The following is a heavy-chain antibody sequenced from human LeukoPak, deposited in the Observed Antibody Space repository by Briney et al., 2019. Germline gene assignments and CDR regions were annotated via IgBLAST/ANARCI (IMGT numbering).Heavy chain of an antibody. J-gene: IGHJ5*02. D-gene: IGHD4-23*01. CDR3: AKARRWSVVWFDP. Sequence: GRSLRLSCAASGFTFDNHAMHWVRQAPGKGLEWVSGITWNSGSIDYADSVKGRFTISRDNAKNSLYLQMNSLRAEDTAVYYCAKARRWSVVWFDPWGQGTLVTVSS. CDR1: GFTFDNHA. CDR2: ITWNSGSI. V-gene: IGHV3-9*01.